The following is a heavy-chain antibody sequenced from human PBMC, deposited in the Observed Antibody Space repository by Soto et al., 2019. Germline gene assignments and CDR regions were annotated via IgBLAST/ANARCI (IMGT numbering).Heavy chain of an antibody. D-gene: IGHD6-6*01. CDR1: GYTFHIYG. J-gene: IGHJ3*01. CDR2: ISTYTGKT. V-gene: IGHV1-18*01. CDR3: ARDVYSGSGDAFDL. Sequence: QVQLVQSGAEVKKPGASVKVSCKTSGYTFHIYGITWVRQAPGRGLEWMGWISTYTGKTDYAQSLQGRLTMTTDTSTGTAYLEVRSLRSDDTAVYFCARDVYSGSGDAFDLWGQGTMVTVSS.